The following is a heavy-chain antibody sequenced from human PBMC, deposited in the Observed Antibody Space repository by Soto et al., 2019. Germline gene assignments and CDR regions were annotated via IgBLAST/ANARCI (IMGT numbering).Heavy chain of an antibody. CDR3: ARHESSGWYPFDY. J-gene: IGHJ4*02. CDR2: IYYSGST. CDR1: GCSISSYY. Sequence: SETLSLTCTFSGCSISSYYWSSIRQPPGKGLEWIGYIYYSGSTNYNPSLKSRVTISVDTSKNQFSLKLSSVTAADTAVYYCARHESSGWYPFDYWGQGTLVTVSS. D-gene: IGHD6-19*01. V-gene: IGHV4-59*08.